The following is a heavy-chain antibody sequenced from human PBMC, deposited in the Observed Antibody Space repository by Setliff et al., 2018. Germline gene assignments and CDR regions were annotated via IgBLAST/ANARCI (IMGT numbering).Heavy chain of an antibody. CDR1: GGSVGSGSNY. CDR2: IQSTGST. D-gene: IGHD5-12*01. Sequence: LSLTCTVSGGSVGSGSNYWSWIRQPAGKGLEWIGLIQSTGSTNYNPSLQSRVTISIDTSKNQLSLMMTSMTAADTAMYYCAGTPALGTTWLSPLDFWGQGTLVTVSS. CDR3: AGTPALGTTWLSPLDF. V-gene: IGHV4-61*02. J-gene: IGHJ4*02.